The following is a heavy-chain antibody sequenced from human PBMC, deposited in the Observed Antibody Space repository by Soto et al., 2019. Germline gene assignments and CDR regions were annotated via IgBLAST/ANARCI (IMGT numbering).Heavy chain of an antibody. CDR1: GGSISSGGYY. D-gene: IGHD5-18*01. CDR2: IYYSGST. V-gene: IGHV4-31*03. J-gene: IGHJ4*02. CDR3: ARDGRRLWHYFDY. Sequence: PSETLSLTCTVSGGSISSGGYYWSWIRQHPGKGLEWIGYIYYSGSTYYNPSLKSRVTISVDTSKNQFPLKLSSVTAADTAVYYCARDGRRLWHYFDYWGQGTLVTVSS.